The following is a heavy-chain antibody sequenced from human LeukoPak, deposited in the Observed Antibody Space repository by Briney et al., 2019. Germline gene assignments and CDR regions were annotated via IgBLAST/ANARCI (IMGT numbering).Heavy chain of an antibody. CDR2: IIPMFGTA. CDR3: ARVFARGGEISGSYYY. D-gene: IGHD1-26*01. CDR1: GGTFISYA. V-gene: IGHV1-69*05. J-gene: IGHJ4*02. Sequence: EASVKVSCKASGGTFISYAISWVRQAPGQGLEWMGGIIPMFGTANYAQKFQGRVTFTTEESTSTAYMELSSLGSEDTAMYYCARVFARGGEISGSYYYWGQGTLVTVSS.